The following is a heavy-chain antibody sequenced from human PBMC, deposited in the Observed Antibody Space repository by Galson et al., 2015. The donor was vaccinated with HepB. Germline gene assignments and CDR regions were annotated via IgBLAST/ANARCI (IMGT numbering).Heavy chain of an antibody. J-gene: IGHJ6*02. CDR2: IGSNGDST. CDR1: GFTFSSYA. V-gene: IGHV3-64D*06. CDR3: VKGASGTYYSPADV. Sequence: SLRLSCAASGFTFSSYAVHWVRQAPGKGLEYVSGIGSNGDSTYYADSVKGRFIVSRDNSKSTLDLQMNSLGVEDTAVYYCVKGASGTYYSPADVWGRGITVTVSS. D-gene: IGHD3-10*01.